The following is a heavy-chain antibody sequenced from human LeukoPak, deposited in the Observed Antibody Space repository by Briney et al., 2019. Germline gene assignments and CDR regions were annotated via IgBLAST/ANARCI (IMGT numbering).Heavy chain of an antibody. Sequence: ASVKVSCKASGYTFTSYYMHWVRQAPGQGLEWMGIINPSGGSTSYAQKFQGRVTMTRDMSTSTVYMEPSSLRSEDTAVYYCARESSPFGELSQHDAFDIWGQGTMVTVSS. D-gene: IGHD3-10*01. CDR2: INPSGGST. CDR3: ARESSPFGELSQHDAFDI. V-gene: IGHV1-46*01. J-gene: IGHJ3*02. CDR1: GYTFTSYY.